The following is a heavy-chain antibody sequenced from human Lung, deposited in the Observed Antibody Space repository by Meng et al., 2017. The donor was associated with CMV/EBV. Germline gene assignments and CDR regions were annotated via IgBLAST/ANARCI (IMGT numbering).Heavy chain of an antibody. Sequence: GEXXTISCAASGLTFSSYGMRWVRQAPGKGLEWVSSIGATAGGTYYADSVKGRFTISRDNAKNTLYLQMNSLSAEYTAVYYCAKYSAVGERLYYFDYWGQGTLVTVSS. CDR2: IGATAGGT. CDR1: GLTFSSYG. J-gene: IGHJ4*02. D-gene: IGHD2-21*01. V-gene: IGHV3-23*01. CDR3: AKYSAVGERLYYFDY.